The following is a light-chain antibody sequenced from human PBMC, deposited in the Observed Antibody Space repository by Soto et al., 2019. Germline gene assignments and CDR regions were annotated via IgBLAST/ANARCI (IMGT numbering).Light chain of an antibody. CDR3: SSYTSSSTV. CDR1: SSDVGGYNY. Sequence: QSVLTQPASVSGSPGQSITISCTGTSSDVGGYNYVSWYQQHPGKDPKLMIYDVSNRPSGVSNRFSGSKSGNTASRTISGLQAEDEADYYCSSYTSSSTVFGGGTKVTVL. CDR2: DVS. V-gene: IGLV2-14*01. J-gene: IGLJ2*01.